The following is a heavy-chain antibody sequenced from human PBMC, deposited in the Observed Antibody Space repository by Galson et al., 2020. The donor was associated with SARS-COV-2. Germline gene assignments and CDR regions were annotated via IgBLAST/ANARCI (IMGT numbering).Heavy chain of an antibody. CDR1: GFSLSTSGVG. J-gene: IGHJ4*02. CDR2: IYWDDDK. D-gene: IGHD3-22*01. V-gene: IGHV2-5*02. CDR3: AHTYYYDSSGYYPLFDY. Sequence: KMSGPTLVKPTQTLTLTCTFSGFSLSTSGVGVGWIRQPPGKALEWLALIYWDDDKRYSPSLKSRLTITKDTSKNQVVLTMTNMDPVDTATYYCAHTYYYDSSGYYPLFDYWGQGTLVTVSS.